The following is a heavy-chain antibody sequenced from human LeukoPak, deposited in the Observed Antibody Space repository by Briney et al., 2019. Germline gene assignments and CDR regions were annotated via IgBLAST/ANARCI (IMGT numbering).Heavy chain of an antibody. V-gene: IGHV4-34*01. Sequence: PSETLSLTCAVYGGSFSGYYWSWIRQPPGKGLEWIGEINHSGSTNYNPSLKSRVTISVDTSKNQFSPKLSSVTAADTAVYYCGRRSVTTADWGQGTLVAVSS. J-gene: IGHJ4*02. D-gene: IGHD4-17*01. CDR3: GRRSVTTAD. CDR2: INHSGST. CDR1: GGSFSGYY.